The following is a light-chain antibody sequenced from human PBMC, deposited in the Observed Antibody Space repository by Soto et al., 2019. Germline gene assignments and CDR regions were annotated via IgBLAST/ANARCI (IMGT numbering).Light chain of an antibody. V-gene: IGKV1-9*01. CDR3: QQVNVYPST. Sequence: DIQMPQSPSSVPPSVGAGFTTPSGASQGISSYLGWYQQKPGKAPNLLIYDASTLHSGVPSRFSGGGSGTDFTLTISSLQPEDFATYYCQQVNVYPSTFGGGTKVDIK. J-gene: IGKJ4*01. CDR1: QGISSY. CDR2: DAS.